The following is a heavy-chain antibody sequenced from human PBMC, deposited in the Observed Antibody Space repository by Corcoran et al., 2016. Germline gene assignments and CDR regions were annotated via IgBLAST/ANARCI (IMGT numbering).Heavy chain of an antibody. D-gene: IGHD2-2*01. CDR1: GFTFSSYS. CDR2: ISSSSSTI. CDR3: ARERDIVVVPAAIGY. Sequence: EVQLVESGGGLVQPGGSLRLSCAASGFTFSSYSMNWVRQAPGKGLEWVSYISSSSSTIYYADSVKGRFTISRDNAKNSLYLQMNSLRAEDTAVYYCARERDIVVVPAAIGYWGQGTLVTVSS. V-gene: IGHV3-48*04. J-gene: IGHJ4*02.